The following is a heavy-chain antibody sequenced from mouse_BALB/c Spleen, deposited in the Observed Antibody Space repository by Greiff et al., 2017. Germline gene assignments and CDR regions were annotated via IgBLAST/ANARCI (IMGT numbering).Heavy chain of an antibody. CDR3: ARDRQLGLRAMDY. D-gene: IGHD3-2*01. V-gene: IGHV5-6-3*01. CDR2: INSNGGST. J-gene: IGHJ4*01. Sequence: EVHLVESGGGLVQPGGSLKLSCAASGFTFSSYGMSWVRQTPDKRLELVATINSNGGSTYYPDSVKGRFTISRDNAKNTLYLQMSSLKSEDTAMYYCARDRQLGLRAMDYWGQGTSVTVSS. CDR1: GFTFSSYG.